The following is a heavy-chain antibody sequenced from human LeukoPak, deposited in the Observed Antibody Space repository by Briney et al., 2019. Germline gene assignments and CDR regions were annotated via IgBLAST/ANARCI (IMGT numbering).Heavy chain of an antibody. D-gene: IGHD6-19*01. CDR2: IYTSGST. Sequence: SETLSLTCTVSGGSISSGSYYWSWIRQPAGKGLEWIGRIYTSGSTNYNPSLKSRVTISVDTSKNQFSLKLSSVTAADTAVYYCARVVQWLGVYYFDYWGQGTLVTVSS. CDR1: GGSISSGSYY. J-gene: IGHJ4*02. CDR3: ARVVQWLGVYYFDY. V-gene: IGHV4-61*02.